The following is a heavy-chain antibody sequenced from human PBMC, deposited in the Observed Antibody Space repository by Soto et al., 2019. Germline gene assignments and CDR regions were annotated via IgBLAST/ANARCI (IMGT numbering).Heavy chain of an antibody. CDR1: GGTPSNSA. CDR3: AGGHIVVVGSRAYYGMDV. V-gene: IGHV1-69*01. D-gene: IGHD3-22*01. J-gene: IGHJ6*02. CDR2: IIPVFGLV. Sequence: QVHLLLQSGAEVKKPGSSVKVSCQASGGTPSNSAISWVRQAPGQGLEWMGGIIPVFGLVKYAQNFQGRVTITADESTNTAYMELSSLRPEDTAVYYCAGGHIVVVGSRAYYGMDVWGQGTMVTVSS.